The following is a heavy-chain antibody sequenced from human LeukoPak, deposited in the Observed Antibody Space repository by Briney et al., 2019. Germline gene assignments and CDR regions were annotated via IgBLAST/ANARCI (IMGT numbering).Heavy chain of an antibody. CDR2: IYYSGST. J-gene: IGHJ4*02. Sequence: SETLSLTCTVSGGSISSYYWSWIRQPPGKGLEWIGYIYYSGSTNYNPSLKSRVTISVDTSKNQFSLKLSSVTAADTAVYYCARDRSDDGFNPYYFDYWGQGTLVTVSS. V-gene: IGHV4-59*01. CDR1: GGSISSYY. CDR3: ARDRSDDGFNPYYFDY. D-gene: IGHD5-24*01.